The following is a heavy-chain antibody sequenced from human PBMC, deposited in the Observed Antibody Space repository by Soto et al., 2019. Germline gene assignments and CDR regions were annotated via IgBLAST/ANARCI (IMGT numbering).Heavy chain of an antibody. V-gene: IGHV3-7*03. CDR1: GFTFSSYW. J-gene: IGHJ4*02. D-gene: IGHD6-13*01. CDR2: IKQDGSEK. Sequence: GGSLRLSCAASGFTFSSYWMSWVRQAPGKGLEWVANIKQDGSEKYYVDSVKGRFTISRDNAENSLYLQMNSLRAEDTAVYYCARLGQYSSSWPFDYWGQGTLVTVSS. CDR3: ARLGQYSSSWPFDY.